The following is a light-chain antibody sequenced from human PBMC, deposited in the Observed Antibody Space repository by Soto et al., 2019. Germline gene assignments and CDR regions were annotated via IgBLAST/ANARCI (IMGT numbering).Light chain of an antibody. V-gene: IGKV3-20*01. Sequence: EIVLTQSPGTLSLSPGERATLSCRASQSVSSNYLAWYQQKPGQAPRVLIYVASSRATGLPDRVSGSGSGTDFTLTISRLEPEDFAVYYCQQYGSSPITFGQGTRLEIK. CDR2: VAS. CDR1: QSVSSNY. J-gene: IGKJ5*01. CDR3: QQYGSSPIT.